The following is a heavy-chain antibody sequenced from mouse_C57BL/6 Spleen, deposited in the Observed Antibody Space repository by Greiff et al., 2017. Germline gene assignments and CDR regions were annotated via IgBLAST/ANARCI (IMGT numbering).Heavy chain of an antibody. D-gene: IGHD3-3*01. CDR1: GYTFTSYW. CDR3: ATGTGNYYAMDY. CDR2: IDPSDSYT. Sequence: QVQLKESGAELVKPGASVKLSCKASGYTFTSYWMQWVKQRPGQGLEWIGEIDPSDSYTNYNQKFTGKATLTVDTSSSTAYMQLSSLTSEDSAVYYCATGTGNYYAMDYGGQGTSVTVSS. V-gene: IGHV1-50*01. J-gene: IGHJ4*01.